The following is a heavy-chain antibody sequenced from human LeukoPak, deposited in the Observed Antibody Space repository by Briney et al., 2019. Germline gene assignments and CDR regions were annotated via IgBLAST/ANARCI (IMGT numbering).Heavy chain of an antibody. J-gene: IGHJ4*02. Sequence: GGSLRLSCAASGFTFDDYAMHWVRQAPGKGLEWVSLISGDGGSTYYADSVKGRFTISRDNSKNSLYLQMNSLRTEDTALSYCAKGRGRIAARPLSYYFDYWGQGTLVTVSS. V-gene: IGHV3-43*02. CDR2: ISGDGGST. CDR1: GFTFDDYA. CDR3: AKGRGRIAARPLSYYFDY. D-gene: IGHD6-6*01.